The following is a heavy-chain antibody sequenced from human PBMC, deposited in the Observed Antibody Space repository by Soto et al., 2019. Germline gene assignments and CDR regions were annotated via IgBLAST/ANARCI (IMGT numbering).Heavy chain of an antibody. CDR3: ARALPSYYYYGMDV. CDR1: GGSVSSGGYY. V-gene: IGHV4-31*03. CDR2: ISYSGST. Sequence: QVQLQESGPGLVKPSQTLSLTCTVSGGSVSSGGYYWSWIRQHPGKGLEWIGYISYSGSTYYNTSLKSRPTISVDTSKNQFSLKLSSVTAADTAVYYCARALPSYYYYGMDVWGQGTTVTVSS. J-gene: IGHJ6*02.